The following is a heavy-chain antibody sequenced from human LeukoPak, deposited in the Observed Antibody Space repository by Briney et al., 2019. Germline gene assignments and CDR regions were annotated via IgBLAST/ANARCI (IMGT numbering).Heavy chain of an antibody. V-gene: IGHV3-33*01. Sequence: GGSLRLSCAASGFTFSSYGMHWVRQAPGKGLEWVADIWYDGSNKYYADSVKGRFTISRDNSKNTLYLQMNSLRAEDTAVYCCARDSSGPMWFDPWGQGTLVSVSS. CDR3: ARDSSGPMWFDP. CDR1: GFTFSSYG. J-gene: IGHJ5*02. D-gene: IGHD3-22*01. CDR2: IWYDGSNK.